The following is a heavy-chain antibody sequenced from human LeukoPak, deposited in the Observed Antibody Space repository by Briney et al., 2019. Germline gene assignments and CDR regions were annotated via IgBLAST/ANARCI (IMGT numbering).Heavy chain of an antibody. D-gene: IGHD3-22*01. V-gene: IGHV3-30*04. J-gene: IGHJ4*02. CDR2: ISYDGSNK. CDR3: ARTDDSSGYYLDY. CDR1: GFTFSSYA. Sequence: PGGSLRLSCAASGFTFSSYAMHWVRQAPGKGLEWVAVISYDGSNKYYADSVKGRFTISRDNSKNTLYLQMNSLRAEDTAVYYCARTDDSSGYYLDYWGQGTLVTVSS.